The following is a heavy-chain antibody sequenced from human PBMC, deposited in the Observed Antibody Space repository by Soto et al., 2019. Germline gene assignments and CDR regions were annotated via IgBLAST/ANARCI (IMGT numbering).Heavy chain of an antibody. J-gene: IGHJ6*02. V-gene: IGHV4-4*02. Sequence: QVQLQESGPGLVKPSGTLSLTCAVSGGSISSSNWWSWVRQPPGTGLEWIGGIYHSGSTNYNPSLKSRVTRSVDKSKNQFSLKLSSVTDADTAVYYCARYGGATLYYYYGMDVWGQGTTVTVSS. CDR1: GGSISSSNW. CDR3: ARYGGATLYYYYGMDV. CDR2: IYHSGST. D-gene: IGHD3-16*01.